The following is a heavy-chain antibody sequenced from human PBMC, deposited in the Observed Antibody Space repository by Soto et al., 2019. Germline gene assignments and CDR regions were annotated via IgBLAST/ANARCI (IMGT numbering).Heavy chain of an antibody. D-gene: IGHD5-12*01. V-gene: IGHV1-69*13. CDR2: IIPIFGTA. Sequence: SVKVSCKASGGTFSSYAISWVRQAPGQGLEWMGGIIPIFGTANYAQKFQGRVTITADESTSTAYMELSSLRSEDTAVYYCARDKPIIVATTPYDAFDIWGQGTMVTVSS. J-gene: IGHJ3*02. CDR3: ARDKPIIVATTPYDAFDI. CDR1: GGTFSSYA.